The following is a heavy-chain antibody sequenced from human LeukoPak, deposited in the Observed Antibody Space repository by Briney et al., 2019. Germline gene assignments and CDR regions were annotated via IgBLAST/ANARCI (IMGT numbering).Heavy chain of an antibody. J-gene: IGHJ4*02. CDR3: ATPDSSGYYYLY. CDR2: IYYSGST. CDR1: GFTFSSYE. D-gene: IGHD3-22*01. Sequence: PGGSLRLSCAASGFTFSSYEMNWVRQPPGKGLEWIGNIYYSGSTYYIPSLRSRVTISVDTSKNQFSLRLSSVTAADTAVYYCATPDSSGYYYLYWGQGTLVTVSS. V-gene: IGHV4-59*05.